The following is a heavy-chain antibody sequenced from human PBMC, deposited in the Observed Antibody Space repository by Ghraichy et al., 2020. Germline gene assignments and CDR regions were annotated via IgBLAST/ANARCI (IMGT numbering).Heavy chain of an antibody. CDR3: ATIQQYGSGSYSPNYFDY. D-gene: IGHD3-10*01. V-gene: IGHV3-7*03. CDR2: INQDGSEK. Sequence: GGSLRLSCAASGLTFSRYWMSWVRQAPGKGLEWVANINQDGSEKYYVDSMKGRFTISRDNAKESLYLQMNTLRAEDTAVYYCATIQQYGSGSYSPNYFDYWGQGTLVTVSS. J-gene: IGHJ4*02. CDR1: GLTFSRYW.